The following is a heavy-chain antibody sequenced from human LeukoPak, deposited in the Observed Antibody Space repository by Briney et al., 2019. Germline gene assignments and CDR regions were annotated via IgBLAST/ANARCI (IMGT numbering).Heavy chain of an antibody. CDR1: GYTFTGYY. V-gene: IGHV1-2*02. J-gene: IGHJ5*02. CDR3: ARGGARGSYSSGVDP. Sequence: ASVKVSCKASGYTFTGYYMHWVRQAPGQGLEWMGWINPKSGGTNYAQKFQGRVTMTRDTSISTAYMELSRLRSDDTAVYYCARGGARGSYSSGVDPWGQGTLVTVSS. CDR2: INPKSGGT. D-gene: IGHD1-26*01.